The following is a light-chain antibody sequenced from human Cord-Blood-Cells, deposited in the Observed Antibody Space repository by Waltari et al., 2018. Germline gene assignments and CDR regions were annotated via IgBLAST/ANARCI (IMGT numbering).Light chain of an antibody. CDR3: QKYNSAPLT. Sequence: DIQLPQSPSSLSASVGDRVTITCRASKGISNYLAWYQQKPGKVPKLLIYAASTVQSGVPSRFSGSGSGTDFTLTISSLQPEDVATYYCQKYNSAPLTFGGGTKVEIK. CDR2: AAS. J-gene: IGKJ4*01. CDR1: KGISNY. V-gene: IGKV1-27*01.